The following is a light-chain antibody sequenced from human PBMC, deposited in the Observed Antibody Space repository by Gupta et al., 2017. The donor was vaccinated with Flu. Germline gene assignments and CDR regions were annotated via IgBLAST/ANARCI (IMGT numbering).Light chain of an antibody. CDR2: KAS. V-gene: IGKV1-5*03. J-gene: IGKJ1*01. CDR3: QRYDSLWT. CDR1: QSIDTW. Sequence: VGDRVTITCRASQSIDTWLAWYQQKPGKVPKLLIYKASTLEIGVPSRFSGSGSGTEFTLTINSLQPDDSATYYCQRYDSLWTFGQGTRVEVK.